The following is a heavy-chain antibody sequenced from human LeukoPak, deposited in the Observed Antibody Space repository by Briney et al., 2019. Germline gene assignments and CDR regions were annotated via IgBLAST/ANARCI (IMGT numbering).Heavy chain of an antibody. Sequence: ASVKVSCKASGGTYSSYAISWVRQAPGQGLEWMGGIIPIFGTANYAQKFQGRVTITADESTSTAYMELSSLRSEDTAVYYCARHDPALRGKYYFDYWGQGTLVTVSS. CDR1: GGTYSSYA. CDR2: IIPIFGTA. J-gene: IGHJ4*02. CDR3: ARHDPALRGKYYFDY. D-gene: IGHD5-18*01. V-gene: IGHV1-69*13.